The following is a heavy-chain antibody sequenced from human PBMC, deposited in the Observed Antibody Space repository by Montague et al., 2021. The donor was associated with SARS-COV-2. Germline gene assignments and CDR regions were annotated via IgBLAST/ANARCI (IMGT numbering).Heavy chain of an antibody. CDR3: ARGWAFDP. V-gene: IGHV4-59*08. CDR1: GWSTSRHY. CDR2: FYYNGNT. Sequence: SETLSLTCTVSGWSTSRHYLNWIRHSPGARPEWIHYFYYNGNTKYNPSLQSRVTISIDTSENQFSLRLNSVTAADTAVYFCARGWAFDPWGQGRLVTVSS. D-gene: IGHD6-19*01. J-gene: IGHJ3*01.